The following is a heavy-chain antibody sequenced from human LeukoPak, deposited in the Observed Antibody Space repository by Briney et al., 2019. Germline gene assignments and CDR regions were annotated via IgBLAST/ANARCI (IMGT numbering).Heavy chain of an antibody. Sequence: SEALSLTCTVSGGSVSGYYWSWIRQPPGKGLEWIGYIFYSGTTLYSPSLKSRVTMSVDTSENQFSLKLISVTAADTAVYYCARHDVVPVIRRGFDFWGQGTLVTVSS. V-gene: IGHV4-59*08. CDR3: ARHDVVPVIRRGFDF. CDR2: IFYSGTT. J-gene: IGHJ4*02. CDR1: GGSVSGYY. D-gene: IGHD2-21*02.